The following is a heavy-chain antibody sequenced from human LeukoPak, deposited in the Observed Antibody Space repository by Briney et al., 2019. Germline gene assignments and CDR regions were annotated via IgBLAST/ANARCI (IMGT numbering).Heavy chain of an antibody. CDR1: GYTFTSYY. V-gene: IGHV1-46*03. Sequence: ASVKVSCKASGYTFTSYYMHWVRQAPGQGLEWMGIINPSGGSTSYAQKFQGRVTMTRDTSTSTVYMELSSPRSEDTAVYYCAREREAWLVRGWFDPWGQGTLVTVSS. D-gene: IGHD6-19*01. CDR3: AREREAWLVRGWFDP. J-gene: IGHJ5*02. CDR2: INPSGGST.